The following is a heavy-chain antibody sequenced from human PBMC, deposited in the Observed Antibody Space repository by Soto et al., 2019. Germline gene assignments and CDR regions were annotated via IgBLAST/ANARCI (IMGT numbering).Heavy chain of an antibody. V-gene: IGHV3-11*03. CDR3: ARTMLEGADFDY. Sequence: PGGSVRLSCAASGFSFSDYYMSWIRQAPGKGLEWVSYISSSSSYTNYADSVKGRFTIPRDNAKNSLYLQMNSLRAEDTAVYYCARTMLEGADFDYWGQGTLVTVSS. CDR1: GFSFSDYY. D-gene: IGHD1-1*01. J-gene: IGHJ4*02. CDR2: ISSSSSYT.